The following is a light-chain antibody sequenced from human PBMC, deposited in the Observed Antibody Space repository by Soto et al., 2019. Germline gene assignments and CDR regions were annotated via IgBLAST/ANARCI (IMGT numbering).Light chain of an antibody. V-gene: IGKV1-12*01. CDR3: QQANSIPPGFT. CDR2: AAS. J-gene: IGKJ3*01. CDR1: RGISSW. Sequence: DIQMTQSPSSVSASVGDRVTITCRESRGISSWLAWYQQKPGKSPKLLIYAASSLQSGVPSRFSGSRDGSDFTLTISSLQHEDFATYYCQQANSIPPGFTFGPGTKVYI.